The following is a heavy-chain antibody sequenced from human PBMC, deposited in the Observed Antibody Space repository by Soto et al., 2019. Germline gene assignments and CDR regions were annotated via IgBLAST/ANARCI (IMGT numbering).Heavy chain of an antibody. CDR3: ARSQGSSTSLEIYYYYYYGMDV. CDR2: IIPISGTA. V-gene: IGHV1-69*01. D-gene: IGHD2-2*01. CDR1: GGTFSSYA. Sequence: QVQLVQSGAEVKKPGSSVKVFCKASGGTFSSYAISWVRQAPGQGLEWMGGIIPISGTANYAQKFQGRVTITADESTSTAYMGLSSLRSEDTAVYYCARSQGSSTSLEIYYYYYYGMDVWGQGTTVTVSS. J-gene: IGHJ6*01.